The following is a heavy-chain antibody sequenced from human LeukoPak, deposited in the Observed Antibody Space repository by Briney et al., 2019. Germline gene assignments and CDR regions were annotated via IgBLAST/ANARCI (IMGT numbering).Heavy chain of an antibody. J-gene: IGHJ3*01. Sequence: ASVKVSCKASGYTFTGYYLHWVRQAPGQGLEWMGRINPSSGDTNYAQKSQGRVTMTRDTSISTAYLELSSLRSDDTAMYYCAREHPDYHGFDFWGQGTMVSVSS. CDR2: INPSSGDT. V-gene: IGHV1-2*02. CDR3: AREHPDYHGFDF. CDR1: GYTFTGYY. D-gene: IGHD4-11*01.